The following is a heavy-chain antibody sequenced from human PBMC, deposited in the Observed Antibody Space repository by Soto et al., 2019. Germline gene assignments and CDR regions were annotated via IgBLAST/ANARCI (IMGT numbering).Heavy chain of an antibody. V-gene: IGHV1-18*01. CDR2: ISAYNGNT. J-gene: IGHJ4*02. CDR1: GYTFTSYG. Sequence: ASVKVSCKASGYTFTSYGISWVRQAPGQGLEWMGSISAYNGNTTYAQKFQGRVTMTTDTSTSTAYMKLRSLRSDDTAVYYCARDLRVGYYYDSSGYYDFDYWGQGTLVTVSS. CDR3: ARDLRVGYYYDSSGYYDFDY. D-gene: IGHD3-22*01.